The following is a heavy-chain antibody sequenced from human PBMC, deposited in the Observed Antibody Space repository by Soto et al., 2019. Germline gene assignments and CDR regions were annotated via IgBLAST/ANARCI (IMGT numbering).Heavy chain of an antibody. V-gene: IGHV3-23*01. Sequence: EVQLLESGGGLVQPGGSLRLSCAASGFIFSDYALSWVRQAPGKGLEWVSTISGSGGNTYYADSVIVRITASRDNSRNTLYLQMSSLSAEDTAVYYCAKGGNTNNNYYYYMDVWGRVTAVIVSS. CDR3: AKGGNTNNNYYYYMDV. J-gene: IGHJ6*03. CDR1: GFIFSDYA. CDR2: ISGSGGNT. D-gene: IGHD2-15*01.